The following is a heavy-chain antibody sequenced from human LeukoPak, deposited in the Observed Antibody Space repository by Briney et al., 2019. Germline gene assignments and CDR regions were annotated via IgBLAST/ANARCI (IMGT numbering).Heavy chain of an antibody. V-gene: IGHV4-34*01. Sequence: PSETLSLTCAVYGGSFSGYYWSWIRQPPGKGLEWIGEINHSGSTNYNPSLKSRVTISVDTSKNQFSLKLSSVTAADTAVYYCARAVVPAAISWFDPWGQGTLVTVSS. D-gene: IGHD2-2*01. CDR2: INHSGST. J-gene: IGHJ5*02. CDR3: ARAVVPAAISWFDP. CDR1: GGSFSGYY.